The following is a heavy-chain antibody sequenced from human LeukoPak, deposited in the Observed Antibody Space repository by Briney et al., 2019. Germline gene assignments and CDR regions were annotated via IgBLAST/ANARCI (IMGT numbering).Heavy chain of an antibody. V-gene: IGHV1-46*01. CDR1: GYTFTSYY. CDR2: INPSGGST. J-gene: IGHJ4*02. D-gene: IGHD2-15*01. CDR3: ARDLGYCSGGSCYSGY. Sequence: ASVKVSCKASGYTFTSYYIHWVRQAPGEGLEWMGIINPSGGSTSYAQKFQGRVTMTRDMSTSTVYMELSSLRSEDTAVYYCARDLGYCSGGSCYSGYWGQGTLVTVSS.